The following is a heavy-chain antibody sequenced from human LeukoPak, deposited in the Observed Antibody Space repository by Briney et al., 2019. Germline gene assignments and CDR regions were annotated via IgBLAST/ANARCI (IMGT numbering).Heavy chain of an antibody. CDR1: GFTFSSYW. CDR2: IKRDGSNK. Sequence: PGGSLRLSYAASGFTFSSYWMSWARQAPGKGLEWVANIKRDGSNKYYVDSVKGRFTISRDNAKNSLYLQMNSLRAEDTAVYYCARDYFASGNSVSDYWGQGTLVTVSS. D-gene: IGHD3-10*01. V-gene: IGHV3-7*01. CDR3: ARDYFASGNSVSDY. J-gene: IGHJ4*02.